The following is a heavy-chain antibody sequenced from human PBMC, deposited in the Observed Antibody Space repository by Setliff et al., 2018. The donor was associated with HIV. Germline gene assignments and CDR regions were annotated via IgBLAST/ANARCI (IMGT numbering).Heavy chain of an antibody. V-gene: IGHV3-30*14. J-gene: IGHJ4*02. Sequence: GGSLRLSCAASGFTFRNHAMHWVRQAPGRGLEWVAVISYDGSNKFYADSVKGRFTISRDNSKNTLYLQMNRLRVEDTAVYYCAKGPFTSSWYGFDYWGQGALVTVSS. D-gene: IGHD6-13*01. CDR2: ISYDGSNK. CDR3: AKGPFTSSWYGFDY. CDR1: GFTFRNHA.